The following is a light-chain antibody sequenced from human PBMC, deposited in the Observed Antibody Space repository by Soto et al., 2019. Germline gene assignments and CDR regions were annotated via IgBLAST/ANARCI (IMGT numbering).Light chain of an antibody. V-gene: IGKV1-39*01. CDR1: QTINTY. Sequence: DIQMTQSPSSLSASVGDRVTITCRASQTINTYLNWYQQKPGKAPKPLIHAASSLQSGVPSRFSGSGSGTDFTLTISSLQPGDFATYHCQQSYHTPRTFGQGTKVEIK. CDR3: QQSYHTPRT. J-gene: IGKJ1*01. CDR2: AAS.